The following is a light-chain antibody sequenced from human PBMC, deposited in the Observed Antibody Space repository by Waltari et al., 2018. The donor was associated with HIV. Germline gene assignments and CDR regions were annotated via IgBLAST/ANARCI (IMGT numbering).Light chain of an antibody. CDR2: SNN. CDR1: SSNLGSNT. CDR3: AAWDDSLKEV. Sequence: QSVLTQPPSASGTPGQRVTISCSGSSSNLGSNTVNWYQQLPGTAPKLLIYSNNQRPSGVPDRFSGSKSGTSASLAISGLQSEDEADYYCAAWDDSLKEVFGGGTKLTVL. V-gene: IGLV1-44*01. J-gene: IGLJ3*02.